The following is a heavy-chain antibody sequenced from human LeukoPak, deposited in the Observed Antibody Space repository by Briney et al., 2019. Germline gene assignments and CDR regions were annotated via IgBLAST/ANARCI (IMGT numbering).Heavy chain of an antibody. J-gene: IGHJ4*01. D-gene: IGHD3-9*01. V-gene: IGHV3-21*01. Sequence: GSLRLSCAASGFTFSSYSMNWVRQAPGKGLEWVSSISSSSSYIYYADLVKGRFTISRDNAKNSLYLQMNSLRAEDTAVYYCARAKDNILTGPDNWGNVTLVTGSS. CDR1: GFTFSSYS. CDR2: ISSSSSYI. CDR3: ARAKDNILTGPDN.